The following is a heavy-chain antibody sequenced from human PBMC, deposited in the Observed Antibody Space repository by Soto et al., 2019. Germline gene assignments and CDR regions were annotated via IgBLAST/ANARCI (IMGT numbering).Heavy chain of an antibody. J-gene: IGHJ6*02. Sequence: GGSLRLSCAASGFTFSSYAMHWVRQAPGKGLEWVAVISYDGSNKYYADSVKGRFTISRDNSKNTLYLQMNSLRAEDTAVYYCARYVAKSPNLSSGYYNYYGMDVWGQGTTVTVSS. CDR1: GFTFSSYA. V-gene: IGHV3-30-3*01. CDR3: ARYVAKSPNLSSGYYNYYGMDV. CDR2: ISYDGSNK. D-gene: IGHD3-3*01.